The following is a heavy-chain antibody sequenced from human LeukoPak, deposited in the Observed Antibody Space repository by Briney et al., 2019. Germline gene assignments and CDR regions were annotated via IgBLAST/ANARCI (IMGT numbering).Heavy chain of an antibody. CDR3: VRGRYYHDSTGFLY. D-gene: IGHD3-22*01. J-gene: IGHJ4*02. CDR1: GGSISSSSYY. V-gene: IGHV4-39*07. Sequence: SETLSLTCTVSGGSISSSSYYWGWIRQPPGKGLEWIGSIYYSGSTNYNPSLKSRVTISVDTSKNQFSLRLSSVTAADTAVYYCVRGRYYHDSTGFLYWGQGTLVTVSS. CDR2: IYYSGST.